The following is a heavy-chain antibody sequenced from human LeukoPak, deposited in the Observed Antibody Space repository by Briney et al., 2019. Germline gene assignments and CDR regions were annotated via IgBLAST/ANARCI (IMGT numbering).Heavy chain of an antibody. CDR2: IYPDDSDT. D-gene: IGHD2-2*01. CDR3: ARHVSSSRVAYDV. V-gene: IGHV5-51*01. CDR1: GYSFIDYW. J-gene: IGHJ3*01. Sequence: GESLKISCKAFGYSFIDYWIAWVRQMPGKGLEWIGIIYPDDSDTTYSPSFQGQVTLSVAKSISTAYLEWSSLKASDTAMYYCARHVSSSRVAYDVWGQRTMVTVSS.